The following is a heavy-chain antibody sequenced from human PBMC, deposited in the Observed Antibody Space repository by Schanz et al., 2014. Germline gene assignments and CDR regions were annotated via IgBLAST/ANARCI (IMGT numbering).Heavy chain of an antibody. CDR1: GFTFRNNW. CDR3: VRDERISSGVWFDP. D-gene: IGHD3-22*01. J-gene: IGHJ5*02. CDR2: SDGEGTDT. V-gene: IGHV3-74*01. Sequence: EPLVVESGGGLVHPGGSLRLSCAASGFTFRNNWMHWFRQGPGKGLSWVSRSDGEGTDTRYADSVKGRFTISRDNARNMVFLQMSSRRADDTAVYYCVRDERISSGVWFDPWGQGTLVTVSS.